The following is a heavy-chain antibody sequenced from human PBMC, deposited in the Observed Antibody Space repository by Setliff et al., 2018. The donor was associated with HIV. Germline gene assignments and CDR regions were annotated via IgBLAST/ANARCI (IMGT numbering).Heavy chain of an antibody. V-gene: IGHV4-39*01. Sequence: PSETLSLTCTVSGDSITSGGYYWGWIRQPPGKGLEWIGSLYYSGSTYYNPSLKSRVTISVDTSKNQFFLKLSSVTAADTAVYYCALGRVATIDYWGQGALVTVSS. CDR3: ALGRVATIDY. D-gene: IGHD5-12*01. CDR2: LYYSGST. J-gene: IGHJ4*02. CDR1: GDSITSGGYY.